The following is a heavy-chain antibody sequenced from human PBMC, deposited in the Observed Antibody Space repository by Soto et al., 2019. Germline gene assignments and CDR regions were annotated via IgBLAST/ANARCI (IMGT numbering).Heavy chain of an antibody. CDR1: GFVFSSYS. V-gene: IGHV3-48*02. CDR2: ISGSRSRSGYSI. J-gene: IGHJ4*02. CDR3: ATSGSSGWDFDY. Sequence: EVQLVESGGGLIQPGGSLRLSCATSGFVFSSYSMNWARQAPGKGLEWVSYISGSRSRSGYSIYYADSVKGRFTIYRDNANNSLYLQMNSLRDEDTAVYYCATSGSSGWDFDYWGQGTLVTVSS. D-gene: IGHD6-19*01.